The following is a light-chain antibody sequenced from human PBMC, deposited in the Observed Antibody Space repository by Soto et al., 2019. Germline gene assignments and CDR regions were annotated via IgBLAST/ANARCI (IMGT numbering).Light chain of an antibody. J-gene: IGKJ4*01. V-gene: IGKV3-20*01. Sequence: EIVLTQSPGTLSLSPGERATLSCRASQSVSSTYLAWYQQKPGQAPSLLIYGASRRATGIPDRFSGSGSVTDFTLTISRLEPEDFAVYYCQQYERSPTTFGGGTKVEIQ. CDR3: QQYERSPTT. CDR1: QSVSSTY. CDR2: GAS.